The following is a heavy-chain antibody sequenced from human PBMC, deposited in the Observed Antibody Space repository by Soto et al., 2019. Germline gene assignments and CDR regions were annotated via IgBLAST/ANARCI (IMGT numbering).Heavy chain of an antibody. CDR2: INPRSGGT. CDR3: ARGHSTDCSNGVCSFFYNHEMDV. D-gene: IGHD2-8*01. CDR1: GYSFTDYH. Sequence: ASVKVSCKASGYSFTDYHIHWVRQAPGQGLEWLGRINPRSGGTSTAQKFQGWVTMTRDRSISTVYMELTMLRSDDTAVYFCARGHSTDCSNGVCSFFYNHEMDVWGQGTTVTVSS. J-gene: IGHJ6*02. V-gene: IGHV1-2*04.